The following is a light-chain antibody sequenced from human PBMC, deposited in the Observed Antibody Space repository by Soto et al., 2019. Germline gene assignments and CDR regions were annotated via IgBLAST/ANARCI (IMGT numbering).Light chain of an antibody. CDR3: QQYNNWPPLFT. V-gene: IGKV3-15*01. CDR2: GAS. J-gene: IGKJ3*01. Sequence: EIVLTQSPATLSVSPGERATLSCRASQSVNSNLTWYQQKPGQAPRLLIYGASTRAAGIPARFSGTGSGTDFTLTISILQSEDFAVYFCQQYNNWPPLFTFGPGTKVDIK. CDR1: QSVNSN.